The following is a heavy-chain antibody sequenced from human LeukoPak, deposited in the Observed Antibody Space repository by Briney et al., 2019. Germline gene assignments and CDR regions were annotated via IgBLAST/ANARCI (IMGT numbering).Heavy chain of an antibody. Sequence: SETLSLTCTVSGGSISDYFWNWIRQSPGKGLEWIGNVFYSGSTNYSPSLTSRVTISVDTSKNQFSLKLSSVTAADTAVYYCARSYCTNNKCYSRFDPWGQGTLVTVSS. CDR2: VFYSGST. D-gene: IGHD2-8*01. CDR3: ARSYCTNNKCYSRFDP. CDR1: GGSISDYF. V-gene: IGHV4-59*01. J-gene: IGHJ5*02.